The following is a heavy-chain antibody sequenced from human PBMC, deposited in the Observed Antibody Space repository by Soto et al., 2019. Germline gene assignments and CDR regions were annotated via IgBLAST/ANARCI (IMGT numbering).Heavy chain of an antibody. CDR2: IAHDGTNV. CDR3: AREIYSSGIDAFDI. Sequence: GGSLRLSCAASQFTFSRYSMHWVRQPPGKGLEWVAVIAHDGTNVYYGDSVKGRFTISRDNSKNTLYLQMNSLRTEDTAVYYCAREIYSSGIDAFDIWGQGTMVTVSS. J-gene: IGHJ3*02. V-gene: IGHV3-30-3*01. D-gene: IGHD5-18*01. CDR1: QFTFSRYS.